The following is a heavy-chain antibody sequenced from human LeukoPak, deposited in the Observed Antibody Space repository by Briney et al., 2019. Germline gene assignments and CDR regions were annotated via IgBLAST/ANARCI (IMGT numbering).Heavy chain of an antibody. Sequence: GGSLRLACAASGFTFSTYAMSWGRQAPAKGQGWVSGIRGSGGDTYYAYNVKGRLTISRDNSKTTMYLPMNSLRAEDTAVYVCAKDRGDGGNRNGFFDYWGQGTLVTVSS. D-gene: IGHD1-14*01. J-gene: IGHJ4*02. CDR3: AKDRGDGGNRNGFFDY. CDR2: IRGSGGDT. CDR1: GFTFSTYA. V-gene: IGHV3-23*01.